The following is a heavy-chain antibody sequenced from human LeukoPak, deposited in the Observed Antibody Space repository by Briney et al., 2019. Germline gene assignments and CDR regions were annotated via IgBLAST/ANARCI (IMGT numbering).Heavy chain of an antibody. D-gene: IGHD3-16*01. V-gene: IGHV4-59*12. CDR1: GGSISSYY. CDR2: IYYSGSA. Sequence: KPSETLSLTCTVSGGSISSYYWSWIRQPPGKGLEWVGYIYYSGSANYNPSLKSRVTISVDTSKNQFSLRLSSVTAADTAVYYCAREGRSVTDGYWGQGTLVTVSS. CDR3: AREGRSVTDGY. J-gene: IGHJ4*02.